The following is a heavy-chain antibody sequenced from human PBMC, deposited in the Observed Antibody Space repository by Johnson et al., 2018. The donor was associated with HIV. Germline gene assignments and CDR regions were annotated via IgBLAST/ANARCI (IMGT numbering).Heavy chain of an antibody. CDR3: AKDIWAYCGGDCSPGSTFEI. Sequence: QLVESGGGLGQSGRSLRLSCAASGFKFEDYAMHWVRQVPGKGLEWVSGISWNSDNKGHADSVKGRFTISRDNAKNSLYLQMNSLRTEDTALYYCAKDIWAYCGGDCSPGSTFEIWGQGTMVTVSS. CDR2: ISWNSDNK. CDR1: GFKFEDYA. J-gene: IGHJ3*02. V-gene: IGHV3-9*01. D-gene: IGHD2-21*01.